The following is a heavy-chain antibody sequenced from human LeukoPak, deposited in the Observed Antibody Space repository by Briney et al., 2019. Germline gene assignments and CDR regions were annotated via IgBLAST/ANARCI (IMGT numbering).Heavy chain of an antibody. J-gene: IGHJ5*02. CDR3: ATEERDILTGYYSSVWFDP. CDR2: FDPEDGET. Sequence: ASVEVSCKVSGYTLTELSMHWVRQAPGKGLEWMGGFDPEDGETIYAQKFQGRVTMTEDTSTDTAYMELSSLRSEDTAVYYCATEERDILTGYYSSVWFDPWGQGTLVTVSS. D-gene: IGHD3-9*01. CDR1: GYTLTELS. V-gene: IGHV1-24*01.